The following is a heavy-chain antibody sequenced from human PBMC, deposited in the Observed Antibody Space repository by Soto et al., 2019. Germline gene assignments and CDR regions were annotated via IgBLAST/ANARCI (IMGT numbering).Heavy chain of an antibody. CDR3: TRANWYSEY. CDR2: IYYNGNT. CDR1: GGSISNHY. Sequence: QVQLQESGPGLVKPSETLSLTCTVSGGSISNHYWSWIRQPPGKGLEWIGYIYYNGNTNYNPSLKSRVTMSVDTSKNPISLKLSSVTAADMAVYYCTRANWYSEYWGQGTLVTVSS. J-gene: IGHJ4*02. D-gene: IGHD7-27*01. V-gene: IGHV4-59*11.